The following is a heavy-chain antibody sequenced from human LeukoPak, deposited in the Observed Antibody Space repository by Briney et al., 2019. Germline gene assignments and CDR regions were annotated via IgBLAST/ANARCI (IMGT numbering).Heavy chain of an antibody. Sequence: GGSLRLSCAASGFTFSYYSMNWVRQAPGKGLEWVSSISSSSDIYYADSVKGRFTISRDNAQNSLYLQMNSLRAEDTAVYYCARAWYSSSSYLDYWGQGTLVTVSS. CDR3: ARAWYSSSSYLDY. J-gene: IGHJ4*02. V-gene: IGHV3-21*01. D-gene: IGHD6-6*01. CDR1: GFTFSYYS. CDR2: ISSSSDI.